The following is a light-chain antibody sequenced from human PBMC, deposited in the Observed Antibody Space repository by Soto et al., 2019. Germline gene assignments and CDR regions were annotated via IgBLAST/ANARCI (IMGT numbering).Light chain of an antibody. J-gene: IGKJ4*01. CDR1: QDISSA. CDR3: QQFNDFPLT. Sequence: IQLTQSPSSLSASVGDRVTITCRAGQDISSALAWYQQKPGTAPKLLLYDASSLDAGVPSRFSGSGSGTDFTLSITSLRPEDFATYYCQQFNDFPLTFGGGTKVQIK. V-gene: IGKV1D-13*01. CDR2: DAS.